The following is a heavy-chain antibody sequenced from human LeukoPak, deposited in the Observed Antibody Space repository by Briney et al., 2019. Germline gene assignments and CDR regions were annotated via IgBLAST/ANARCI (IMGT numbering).Heavy chain of an antibody. D-gene: IGHD1-1*01. CDR2: IWYDGSNK. V-gene: IGHV3-33*01. CDR1: GFTFSSYG. J-gene: IGHJ4*02. CDR3: ARRGLERRNFDY. Sequence: PGRSLRLSCAASGFTFSSYGMHWVRQAPGKGLEWVAVIWYDGSNKYYADSVKGRFTISRDNSKNTLYLQMNSLRAEDTAVYYCARRGLERRNFDYWGQGTQVTVSS.